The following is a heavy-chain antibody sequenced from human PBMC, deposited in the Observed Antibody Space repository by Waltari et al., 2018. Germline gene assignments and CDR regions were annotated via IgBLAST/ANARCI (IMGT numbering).Heavy chain of an antibody. Sequence: LSLTCAVSGDSMSGNYWWNWVRQSPGKGLEWIGQVHRSGRTNYHPSFASRVTVSIDTSNNQFSLKMPSPTAADTAMYYCARDRGSGLYLDSWGQGTLVTVS. CDR2: VHRSGRT. CDR1: GDSMSGNYW. CDR3: ARDRGSGLYLDS. J-gene: IGHJ4*02. V-gene: IGHV4-4*02. D-gene: IGHD2-15*01.